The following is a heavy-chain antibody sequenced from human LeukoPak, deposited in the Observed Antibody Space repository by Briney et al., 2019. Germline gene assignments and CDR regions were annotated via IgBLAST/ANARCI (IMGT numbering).Heavy chain of an antibody. D-gene: IGHD6-13*01. CDR2: IYSGGST. Sequence: GGSLRLSCAASGFNVSSNYMSWVRQAPGRGLEWVSVIYSGGSTYYAVSVKCRFTIPRDSSKNTLYLQMNSLRAEDTAVYYCARDRGSRIAAAAIWGQGTMVTVSS. J-gene: IGHJ3*02. CDR1: GFNVSSNY. CDR3: ARDRGSRIAAAAI. V-gene: IGHV3-66*01.